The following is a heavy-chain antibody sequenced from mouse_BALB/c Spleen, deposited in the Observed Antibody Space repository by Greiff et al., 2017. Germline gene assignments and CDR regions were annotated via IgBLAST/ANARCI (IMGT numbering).Heavy chain of an antibody. J-gene: IGHJ4*01. CDR2: IDPANGNT. Sequence: VHVKQSGAELVKPGASVKLSCTASGFNIKDTYMHWVKQRPEQGLEWIGRIDPANGNTKYDPKFQGKATITADTSSNTAYLQLSSLTSEDTAVYYCARRVYYGSSYAMDYWGQGTSVTVSS. CDR1: GFNIKDTY. D-gene: IGHD1-1*01. CDR3: ARRVYYGSSYAMDY. V-gene: IGHV14-3*02.